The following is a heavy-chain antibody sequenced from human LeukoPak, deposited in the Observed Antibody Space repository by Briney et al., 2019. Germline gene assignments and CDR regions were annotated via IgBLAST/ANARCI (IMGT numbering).Heavy chain of an antibody. Sequence: SETLSLTCAVYGGSFSGYYWSWIRQPPGKGLEWIGEINHSGSTNYNPSLKSRVTISVDKSKNQFSLKLSSVTAADTAVYYCARDLGSGSAGFGDYWGQGTLVTVSS. D-gene: IGHD3-10*01. V-gene: IGHV4-34*01. CDR1: GGSFSGYY. CDR3: ARDLGSGSAGFGDY. J-gene: IGHJ4*02. CDR2: INHSGST.